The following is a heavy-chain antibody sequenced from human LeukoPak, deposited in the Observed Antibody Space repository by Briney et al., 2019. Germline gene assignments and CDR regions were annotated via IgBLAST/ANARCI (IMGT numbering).Heavy chain of an antibody. CDR3: ERLGTGGPLNWFDP. CDR1: GGSIRSSY. D-gene: IGHD3-16*01. CDR2: LYVSEGS. J-gene: IGHJ5*02. Sequence: SQTLSLTCTVSGGSIRSSYWSWTRQPPGRGLEWLGYLYVSEGSSYNPSPKSRVTISVDTSKNQFSLKLTSVTAADTAVYYCERLGTGGPLNWFDPWGQGTLVTVSS. V-gene: IGHV4-59*08.